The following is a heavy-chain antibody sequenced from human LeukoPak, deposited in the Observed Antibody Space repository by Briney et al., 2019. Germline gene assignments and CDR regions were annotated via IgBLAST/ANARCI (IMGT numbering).Heavy chain of an antibody. V-gene: IGHV4-59*08. J-gene: IGHJ1*01. CDR1: GGSISSYY. Sequence: SETLSLTCTVSGGSISSYYWSWIRQPPGKGLEWIGYIHYSGSTNYNPSLKSRVTISVDTSKNQFSLKLSSVTAADTAVYYCARRDYGVNSGEYFQHWGQGTLVTVSS. CDR3: ARRDYGVNSGEYFQH. CDR2: IHYSGST. D-gene: IGHD4-23*01.